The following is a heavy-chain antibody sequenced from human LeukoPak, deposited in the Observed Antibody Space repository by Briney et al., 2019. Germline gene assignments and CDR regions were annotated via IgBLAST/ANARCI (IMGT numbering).Heavy chain of an antibody. V-gene: IGHV1-69*05. CDR2: IIPIFGTV. CDR1: GGTFSSYA. CDR3: ARGPNPPDLFDY. J-gene: IGHJ4*02. Sequence: SSVKVSCKASGGTFSSYAISWVRQAPGQGLEWMGGIIPIFGTVNYAQKFQGRVTITTDESTSTAYMELSSLRSEDTAVYYCARGPNPPDLFDYWGQGTLVTVSS.